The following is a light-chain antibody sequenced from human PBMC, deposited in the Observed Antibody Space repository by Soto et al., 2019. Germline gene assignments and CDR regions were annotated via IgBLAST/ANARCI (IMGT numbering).Light chain of an antibody. CDR1: QSVSSTY. J-gene: IGKJ2*01. Sequence: EIVLTQSPGTLSLSPGERATLSCRASQSVSSTYLAWYQQKPGQAPRLLIYGASSRAAGVPDRFSGSGSGTDFTLTIIRLESEDFAVYYCQQYCSSPPYTFGQGTKLEIK. CDR3: QQYCSSPPYT. CDR2: GAS. V-gene: IGKV3-20*01.